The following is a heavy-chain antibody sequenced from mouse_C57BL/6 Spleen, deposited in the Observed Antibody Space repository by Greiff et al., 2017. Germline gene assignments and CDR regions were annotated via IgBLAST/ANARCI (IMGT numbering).Heavy chain of an antibody. Sequence: VQLQQSGAELVRPGASVKLSCTASGFNIKDYYMHWVKQRPEQGLEWIGRIDPEDGDTEYAPKFQGKATMTADTSSYTAYLQLSSLTSEDTAVYYCTTLANWDPWFAYWGQGTLVTVSA. CDR3: TTLANWDPWFAY. CDR1: GFNIKDYY. CDR2: IDPEDGDT. J-gene: IGHJ3*01. D-gene: IGHD4-1*01. V-gene: IGHV14-1*01.